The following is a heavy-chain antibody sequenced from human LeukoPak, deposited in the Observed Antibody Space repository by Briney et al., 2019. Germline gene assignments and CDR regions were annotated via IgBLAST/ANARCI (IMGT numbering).Heavy chain of an antibody. CDR3: ARHIRLRVGGNWGFFDY. CDR1: GGSISSGGYY. Sequence: PSETLSLTCTVSGGSISSGGYYWSWIRPRPGKGLEWLGYIYYSGSTYYNPSLKSRVTISLDTSKNQFSLKLSSVTAADTAVYYCARHIRLRVGGNWGFFDYWGQGTLVTVSS. V-gene: IGHV4-39*01. D-gene: IGHD4-23*01. J-gene: IGHJ4*02. CDR2: IYYSGST.